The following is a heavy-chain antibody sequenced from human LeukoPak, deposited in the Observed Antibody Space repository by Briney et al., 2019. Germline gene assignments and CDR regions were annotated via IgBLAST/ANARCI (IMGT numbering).Heavy chain of an antibody. CDR1: GLTFSSYG. V-gene: IGHV3-23*01. CDR2: ITGGGGTT. CDR3: AKMQGYFDY. J-gene: IGHJ4*02. Sequence: GGSLRLSCEASGLTFSSYGMSWVRQAPGKGLQWVSAITGGGGTTYYADSVKGRFTISRDNSKNMLYLQMNSLRAEDTAVYYCAKMQGYFDYWGQGTLVPVSS.